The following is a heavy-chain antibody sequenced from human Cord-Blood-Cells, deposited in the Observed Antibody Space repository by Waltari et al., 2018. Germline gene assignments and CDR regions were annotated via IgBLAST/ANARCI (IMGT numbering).Heavy chain of an antibody. CDR2: RSSSSSTI. CDR3: ARVTRMQFDY. D-gene: IGHD3-16*01. V-gene: IGHV3-48*02. CDR1: GFNFRSYS. J-gene: IGHJ4*02. Sequence: EVQLVESGGGLVQPGGSLRLSCAASGFNFRSYSMHWVRQAPGKGLGWVSYRSSSSSTIYYADCVMGRFTISRDNAKNALYLQMNSRRDEDTAVYYCARVTRMQFDYWGQGTLVTVSS.